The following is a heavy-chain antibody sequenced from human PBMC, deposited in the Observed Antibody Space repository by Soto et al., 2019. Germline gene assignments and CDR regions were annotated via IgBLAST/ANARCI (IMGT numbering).Heavy chain of an antibody. D-gene: IGHD3-10*01. J-gene: IGHJ5*02. CDR3: ARTPMLRGVKIDPSWFDP. V-gene: IGHV2-70*01. CDR2: IDWDDDK. Sequence: GSGPTLVNPTQTLTLTCTFSGFSLSTSGMCVSWIRQPPGKALEWLALIDWDDDKYYSTSLKTRLTISKDTSKNQVVLTMTSMDPVDTPTYYCARTPMLRGVKIDPSWFDPWGQGTLVTVSS. CDR1: GFSLSTSGMC.